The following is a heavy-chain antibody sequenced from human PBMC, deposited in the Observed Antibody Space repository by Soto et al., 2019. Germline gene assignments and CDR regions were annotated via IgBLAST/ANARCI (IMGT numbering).Heavy chain of an antibody. CDR3: ARYNAASGTYYFDY. CDR1: GDSVSSRFW. Sequence: PSETLSPTCAVSGDSVSSRFWWSWVRQSPGKGLEWIGEIYHSGSANYNPSLKSRVTMSVDNSKNQFSLKLNSVTAADTAVYYCARYNAASGTYYFDYWGQGTLVTVSS. J-gene: IGHJ4*02. V-gene: IGHV4-4*02. D-gene: IGHD6-13*01. CDR2: IYHSGSA.